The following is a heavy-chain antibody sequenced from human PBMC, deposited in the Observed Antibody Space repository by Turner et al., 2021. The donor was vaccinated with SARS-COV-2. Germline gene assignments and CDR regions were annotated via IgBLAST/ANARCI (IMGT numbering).Heavy chain of an antibody. J-gene: IGHJ4*02. CDR1: GGSISSGAYY. CDR2: IYCRGTT. D-gene: IGHD3-10*01. CDR3: ARTGSYGAAGDY. V-gene: IGHV4-31*03. Sequence: QVRLQESGPGLLKPSQTLSLTCTVSGGSISSGAYYWSWIRQHPGKGLEWIGYIYCRGTTYYNPSLGSRVTISLDTSKNQFSLNLGSVTAADTAVYYCARTGSYGAAGDYWGQGTLVTVSS.